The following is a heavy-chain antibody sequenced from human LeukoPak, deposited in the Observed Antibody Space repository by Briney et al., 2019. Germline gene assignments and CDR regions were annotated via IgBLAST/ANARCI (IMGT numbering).Heavy chain of an antibody. D-gene: IGHD6-6*01. CDR1: RFTSNNYA. CDR3: ASENTGTYSSSSGFDS. J-gene: IGHJ4*02. V-gene: IGHV3-30*01. Sequence: GGSLRLSCAASRFTSNNYAFHWVRQAPGKGLEWVALTWYDGSDQYYADSMKGRFTISRDISNNTLYLQMNSLRPEDTAVYYCASENTGTYSSSSGFDSWGQGTLVTVSS. CDR2: TWYDGSDQ.